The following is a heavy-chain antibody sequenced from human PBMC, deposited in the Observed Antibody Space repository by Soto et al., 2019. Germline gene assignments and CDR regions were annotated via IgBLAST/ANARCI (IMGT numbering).Heavy chain of an antibody. CDR3: ARDFWSGTFNWFDP. V-gene: IGHV1-18*04. CDR1: GYTFTSYC. J-gene: IGHJ5*02. D-gene: IGHD3-3*01. CDR2: ISAYNGNT. Sequence: ASVKVSCKASGYTFTSYCISWVLQAPGQGLEWMGWISAYNGNTNYAQKLQGRVTMTTDTSTSTAYMELRSLRSDDTAVHYCARDFWSGTFNWFDPWGQGTLVTVSS.